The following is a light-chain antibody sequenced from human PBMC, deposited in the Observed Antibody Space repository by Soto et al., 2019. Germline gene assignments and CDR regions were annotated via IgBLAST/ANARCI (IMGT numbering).Light chain of an antibody. CDR1: QSVNTN. CDR2: GAS. CDR3: QQYNNWPRT. J-gene: IGKJ5*01. V-gene: IGKV3-15*01. Sequence: EIVMTQSPATLSVSPGERATLSCRASQSVNTNLAWYQQKPGQAPRLLIYGASTRATGIPARFSGSGSGTEFTLTISSLQSEDFAVYYCQQYNNWPRTFGEGKRLAXK.